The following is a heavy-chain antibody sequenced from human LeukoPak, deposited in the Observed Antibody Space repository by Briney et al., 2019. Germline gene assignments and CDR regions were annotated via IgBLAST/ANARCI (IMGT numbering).Heavy chain of an antibody. Sequence: GGSLRLSCAASGFTFDDYAMHWVRQAPGKGLEWVSGISWNSGSIGYADSVKGRFTISRDNAKNSLYLQMNSLRAEDTALYYCAKDISSSAHRGNIDYWGQGTLVTVSS. V-gene: IGHV3-9*01. CDR2: ISWNSGSI. D-gene: IGHD3-22*01. J-gene: IGHJ4*02. CDR1: GFTFDDYA. CDR3: AKDISSSAHRGNIDY.